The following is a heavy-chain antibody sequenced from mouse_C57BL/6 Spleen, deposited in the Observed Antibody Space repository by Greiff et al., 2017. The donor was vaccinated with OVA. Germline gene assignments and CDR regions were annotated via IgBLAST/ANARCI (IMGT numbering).Heavy chain of an antibody. CDR2: INPNNGGT. CDR3: ARSGNWDGVYFDY. V-gene: IGHV1-26*01. Sequence: EVQLQQSGPELVKPGASVKISCKASGYTFTDYYMNWVKQSHGKSLEWIGDINPNNGGTSYNQKFKGKATLTVDKSSSTAYMELRSLTSEDSAVYYCARSGNWDGVYFDYWGQGTTLTVSS. D-gene: IGHD4-1*02. CDR1: GYTFTDYY. J-gene: IGHJ2*01.